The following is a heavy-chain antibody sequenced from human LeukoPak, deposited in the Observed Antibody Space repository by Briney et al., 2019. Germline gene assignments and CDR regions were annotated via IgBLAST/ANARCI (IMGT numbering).Heavy chain of an antibody. CDR2: INHSGST. J-gene: IGHJ4*02. D-gene: IGHD6-19*01. V-gene: IGHV4-34*01. CDR1: GGSFSGYY. CDR3: ARFRYSSNFDY. Sequence: PSETLSLTCAVYGGSFSGYYWSWIRQPPGKGLEWIGEINHSGSTNYNPSLKSRVTISVDTSKNQFSLKQSSVTAADTAVYYCARFRYSSNFDYWGQGTLVTVSS.